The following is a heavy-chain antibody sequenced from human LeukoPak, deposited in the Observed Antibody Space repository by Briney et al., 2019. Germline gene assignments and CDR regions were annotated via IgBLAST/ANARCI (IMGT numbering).Heavy chain of an antibody. V-gene: IGHV3-7*01. Sequence: GGSLRLSCAASELTFSSYWMSWVRQAPGKGLEWVANIKQDGSEKYYVDSVKGRFTISRDNAKNSLYLQMNSLRVEDTAVYYCAKENYDILTGYSLDYWGXXTXVXXXS. CDR1: ELTFSSYW. J-gene: IGHJ4*01. CDR3: AKENYDILTGYSLDY. D-gene: IGHD3-9*01. CDR2: IKQDGSEK.